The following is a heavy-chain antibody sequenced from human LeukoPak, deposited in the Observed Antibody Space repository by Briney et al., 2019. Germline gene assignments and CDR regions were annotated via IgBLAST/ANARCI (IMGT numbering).Heavy chain of an antibody. CDR2: ISAGNGNT. J-gene: IGHJ4*02. CDR1: GHTFTSYA. CDR3: ARDSGSGSNDY. D-gene: IGHD1-26*01. V-gene: IGHV1-3*01. Sequence: ASVKVSCKASGHTFTSYAIHWVRQAPGQRLEWMGWISAGNGNTKYLQNFQGRATFISNTSATTAFMELSSLRSEDAAVYYCARDSGSGSNDYWGQGTLVTVSS.